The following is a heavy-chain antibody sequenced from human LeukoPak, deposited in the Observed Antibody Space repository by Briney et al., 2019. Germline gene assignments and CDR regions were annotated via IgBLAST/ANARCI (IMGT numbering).Heavy chain of an antibody. CDR2: IYYSGST. Sequence: ASETLSLTCSVSGGSISSSNCYWGWIRQPPGKGLEWIGSIYYSGSTNYNPSLKSRVTISVDTSKNQFSLKLSSVTAADTAVYYCARDGVSNSTEDHDAFDIWGQGTMVTVSS. CDR1: GGSISSSNCY. D-gene: IGHD4-11*01. V-gene: IGHV4-39*07. J-gene: IGHJ3*02. CDR3: ARDGVSNSTEDHDAFDI.